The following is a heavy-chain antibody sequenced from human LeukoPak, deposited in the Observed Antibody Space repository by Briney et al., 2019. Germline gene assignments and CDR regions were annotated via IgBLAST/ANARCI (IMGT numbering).Heavy chain of an antibody. J-gene: IGHJ4*02. CDR3: ARSIDFWSPIDY. Sequence: ASVKVSCKASGGTFSSYAISWVRQAPGQGLEWMGGIIPIFGTANYAQKFQGRVTITADESTSTAYMELSSLRSDDTAVYYCARSIDFWSPIDYWGQGTLVTVSS. CDR2: IIPIFGTA. V-gene: IGHV1-69*13. CDR1: GGTFSSYA. D-gene: IGHD3-3*01.